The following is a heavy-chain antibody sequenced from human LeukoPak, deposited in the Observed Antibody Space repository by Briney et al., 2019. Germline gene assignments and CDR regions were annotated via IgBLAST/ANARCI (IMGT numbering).Heavy chain of an antibody. CDR2: ICPGDSDT. CDR1: GYSFTSYW. V-gene: IGHV5-51*01. J-gene: IGHJ4*02. CDR3: ARIRDEDIVVVVAATQVYYFDY. D-gene: IGHD2-15*01. Sequence: GESLKISCKGSGYSFTSYWIGWVRQMPGKGLEWMGIICPGDSDTRYSPSFQGQVTISADKSISTAYLQWSSLKASDTDMYYCARIRDEDIVVVVAATQVYYFDYWGQGTLVTVSS.